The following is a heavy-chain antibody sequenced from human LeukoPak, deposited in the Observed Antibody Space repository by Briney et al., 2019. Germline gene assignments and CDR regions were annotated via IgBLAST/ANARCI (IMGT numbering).Heavy chain of an antibody. CDR2: IIPILGIA. CDR3: ARVGVVVPVDY. D-gene: IGHD2-2*01. Sequence: ASAKVSCKASGGTFSSYTISWVRQAPGQGLEWMGRIIPILGIANYAQKFQGRVTITADKSTSTAYMELSSLRSEDTAVYYCARVGVVVPVDYWGQGTLVTVSS. V-gene: IGHV1-69*02. CDR1: GGTFSSYT. J-gene: IGHJ4*02.